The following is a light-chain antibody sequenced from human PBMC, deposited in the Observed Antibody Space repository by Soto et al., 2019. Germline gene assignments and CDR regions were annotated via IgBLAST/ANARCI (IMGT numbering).Light chain of an antibody. Sequence: QSVLTQPASVSGSPGQSITISCTGTSSDVGSHNLVSWYQQFPGKAPKLIIFEASKRPSGVSNRFSGSKSGSTASLTISGLQAEDEVDYYCCSNAAGSTYVFGSGTKVTVL. CDR3: CSNAAGSTYV. CDR2: EAS. V-gene: IGLV2-23*01. J-gene: IGLJ1*01. CDR1: SSDVGSHNL.